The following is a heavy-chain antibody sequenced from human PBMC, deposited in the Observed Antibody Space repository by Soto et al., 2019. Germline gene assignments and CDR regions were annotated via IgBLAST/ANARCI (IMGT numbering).Heavy chain of an antibody. D-gene: IGHD3-3*01. V-gene: IGHV3-74*01. CDR2: FGGDENYT. CDR3: GKGKELGVVRYGLDA. Sequence: GGALRLSCCASEFSVNRYWMHWVRQAPGKGLVWLSRFGGDENYTDYADSVRGRFTISRDIAKNTIYLQMNSLRAEDTAVYYCGKGKELGVVRYGLDAWGQGTTVTVSS. CDR1: EFSVNRYW. J-gene: IGHJ6*02.